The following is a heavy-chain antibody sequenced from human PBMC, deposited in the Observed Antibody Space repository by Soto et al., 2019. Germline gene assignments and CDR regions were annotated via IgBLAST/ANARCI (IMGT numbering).Heavy chain of an antibody. J-gene: IGHJ4*02. V-gene: IGHV3-48*02. Sequence: GGSLRLSCAASGFTFSSYSMNWVRQAPGKGLEWVSYISSSSTIFYADSVRGRFTISRDNAKNSLFLQMNSLRDEDTAVYYCARDLSTMIVPNWGQGTLVTVSS. CDR3: ARDLSTMIVPN. CDR2: ISSSSTI. CDR1: GFTFSSYS. D-gene: IGHD3-22*01.